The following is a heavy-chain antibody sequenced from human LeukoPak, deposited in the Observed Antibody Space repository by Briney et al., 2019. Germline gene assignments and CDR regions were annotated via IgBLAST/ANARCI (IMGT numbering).Heavy chain of an antibody. V-gene: IGHV3-30*02. Sequence: PGGSLRLSCAASGLTFSSYGMHWVRQAPGKGLEWVAFIRYDGSNKYYADSVKGRFTISRDNSKNTLYLQMNSLRAEDTAVYYCAKVGGIAAAGTPNWGQGTLVTVSS. D-gene: IGHD6-13*01. J-gene: IGHJ4*02. CDR3: AKVGGIAAAGTPN. CDR2: IRYDGSNK. CDR1: GLTFSSYG.